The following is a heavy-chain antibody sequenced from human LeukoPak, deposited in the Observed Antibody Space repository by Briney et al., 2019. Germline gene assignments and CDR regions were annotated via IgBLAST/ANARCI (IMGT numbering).Heavy chain of an antibody. V-gene: IGHV4-59*01. CDR1: GGSISSYY. Sequence: SETLSLTCTVSGGSISSYYWSWIRQPPGKGLEWIGYIYYSGSTNYDPSLKSRVTISVDSSKNQFSLKLSSVTAADTAVYYCARTTEGGYTYDYFYYYYMDVWGKGTTVTISS. CDR2: IYYSGST. D-gene: IGHD5-18*01. J-gene: IGHJ6*03. CDR3: ARTTEGGYTYDYFYYYYMDV.